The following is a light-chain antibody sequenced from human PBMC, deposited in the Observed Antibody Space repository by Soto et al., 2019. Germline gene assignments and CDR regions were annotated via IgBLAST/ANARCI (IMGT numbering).Light chain of an antibody. Sequence: IVLTQSPATMSLSPGERATLSCGASERVSSSYVAWYQMKAGLAPRLLIHDASTRASGIPDRFRGSKSGTDFTLTTPGLEPEDAAPYYCQQYGSSPITFGQGTRLE. CDR3: QQYGSSPIT. V-gene: IGKV3D-20*01. CDR1: ERVSSSY. J-gene: IGKJ5*01. CDR2: DAS.